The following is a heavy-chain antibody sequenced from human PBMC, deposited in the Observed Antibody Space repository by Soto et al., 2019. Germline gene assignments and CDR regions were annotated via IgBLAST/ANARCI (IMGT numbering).Heavy chain of an antibody. D-gene: IGHD3-22*01. J-gene: IGHJ6*02. CDR1: GGSISSSSYY. Sequence: SETLSLTCTVSGGSISSSSYYWGWIRQPPGKGLEWIGSIYYSGSTYYNPSLKSRVTISVDTSKNQFSLKLSSVTAADTAVYYCALIVRYYYGMDVWGQGTTVTVSS. CDR2: IYYSGST. V-gene: IGHV4-39*01. CDR3: ALIVRYYYGMDV.